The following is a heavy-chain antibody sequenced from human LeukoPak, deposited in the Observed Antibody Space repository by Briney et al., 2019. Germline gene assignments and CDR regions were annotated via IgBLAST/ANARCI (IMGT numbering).Heavy chain of an antibody. Sequence: GGSLRLSCAASGFTLSSHAMSWVRQAPGKGLEWVSGITNSDASTCYADSVKGRFTISRDNSKNTLFLQMSSLRAEDTAVYYCAKLRDYSSTWYYFDYWGQGTLVTVSS. J-gene: IGHJ4*02. V-gene: IGHV3-23*01. D-gene: IGHD6-13*01. CDR2: ITNSDAST. CDR3: AKLRDYSSTWYYFDY. CDR1: GFTLSSHA.